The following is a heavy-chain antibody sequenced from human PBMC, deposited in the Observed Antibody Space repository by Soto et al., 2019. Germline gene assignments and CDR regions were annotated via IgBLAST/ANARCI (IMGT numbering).Heavy chain of an antibody. Sequence: SETLSLTCTVSGGSISSYYWSWIRQPPGKGLEWIGYIYYSGSTNYNPSLKSRVTISVDTSKNQFSLKLSSVTAADTAVYYCARVFRRAXHAFDIWGQGTMVTVSS. CDR2: IYYSGST. D-gene: IGHD5-12*01. J-gene: IGHJ3*02. CDR1: GGSISSYY. V-gene: IGHV4-59*01. CDR3: ARVFRRAXHAFDI.